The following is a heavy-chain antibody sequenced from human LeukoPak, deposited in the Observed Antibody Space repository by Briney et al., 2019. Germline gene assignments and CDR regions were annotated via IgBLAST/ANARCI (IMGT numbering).Heavy chain of an antibody. Sequence: SETLSLTCAVYGGSFSGYYWSWIRQPPGKGLEWIGEINHSGSTNYNPSLKSRVTISVDTSKNQFSLKLSSVTAADTAVYYCARASYDSSGYLIDYWGQGTLVTVSS. D-gene: IGHD3-22*01. J-gene: IGHJ4*02. CDR1: GGSFSGYY. CDR3: ARASYDSSGYLIDY. CDR2: INHSGST. V-gene: IGHV4-34*01.